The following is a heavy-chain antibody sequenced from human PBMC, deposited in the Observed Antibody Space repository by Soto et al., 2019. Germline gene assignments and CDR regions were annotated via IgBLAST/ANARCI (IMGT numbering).Heavy chain of an antibody. CDR2: IYYSGST. Sequence: SETLSLTCTVSGGSISSYYWSWIRQPPGKGLEWIGYIYYSGSTNYNPSLKSRVTIAVDTSKNQFSLKLSSVTAADTAVYYCARADGYSYGVDYWGQGTLVTVSS. CDR1: GGSISSYY. D-gene: IGHD5-18*01. CDR3: ARADGYSYGVDY. V-gene: IGHV4-59*01. J-gene: IGHJ4*02.